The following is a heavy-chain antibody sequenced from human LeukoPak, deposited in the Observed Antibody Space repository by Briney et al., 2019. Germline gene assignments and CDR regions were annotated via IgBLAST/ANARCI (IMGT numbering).Heavy chain of an antibody. CDR1: GLTVSSNY. Sequence: QSGGSLRLSCAASGLTVSSNYMSWVRQAPGKGLEWVSVIYSGGSTYYADSVKGRFTISRDNSKNTLYLQMNSLRAEDTAVYYCARTPAMAATINFDYWGQGTLVTVSS. CDR2: IYSGGST. D-gene: IGHD5-18*01. CDR3: ARTPAMAATINFDY. V-gene: IGHV3-66*02. J-gene: IGHJ4*02.